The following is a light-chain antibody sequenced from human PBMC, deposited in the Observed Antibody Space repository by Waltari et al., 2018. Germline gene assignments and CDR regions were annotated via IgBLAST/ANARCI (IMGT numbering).Light chain of an antibody. CDR3: HVWHPHVDPGV. V-gene: IGLV3-21*04. CDR1: NIGTYS. J-gene: IGLJ1*01. Sequence: SSVVTQPPSVSVAPGETATITCGGDNIGTYSVHWYQQKAGQAPVLVIFYDRDRPSGIPDRFAGSNEGNTATLTSSRVEAGDEARYYCHVWHPHVDPGVFGTGTEVTVL. CDR2: YDR.